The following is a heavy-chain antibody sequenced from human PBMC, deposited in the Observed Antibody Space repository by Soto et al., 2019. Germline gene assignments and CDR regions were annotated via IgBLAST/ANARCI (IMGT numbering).Heavy chain of an antibody. CDR1: GYSFTSYL. D-gene: IGHD3-10*01. J-gene: IGHJ6*02. CDR2: IDPSDSYT. Sequence: PGESLKISCKGSGYSFTSYLISWVRQMPGKGLEWMGRIDPSDSYTNYSPSFQGHVTISADKSISTAYLQWSSLKASDTAMYYCARAPFMVRGVNPAGGYYYGMDVWGQGTTVTVSS. CDR3: ARAPFMVRGVNPAGGYYYGMDV. V-gene: IGHV5-10-1*01.